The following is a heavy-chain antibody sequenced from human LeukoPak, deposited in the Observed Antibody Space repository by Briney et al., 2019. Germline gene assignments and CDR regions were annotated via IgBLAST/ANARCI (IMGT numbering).Heavy chain of an antibody. Sequence: PSETLSLTCTVSGGSISSYYWSWTRQPAGKGLEWIGRIYTSGSTNYNPSLKSRVTMSVDTSKNQFSLKLSSVTAADTAVYYCARHPVAYYYGSGSYYNWFDPWGQGTLVTVSS. D-gene: IGHD3-10*01. CDR2: IYTSGST. CDR1: GGSISSYY. V-gene: IGHV4-4*07. CDR3: ARHPVAYYYGSGSYYNWFDP. J-gene: IGHJ5*02.